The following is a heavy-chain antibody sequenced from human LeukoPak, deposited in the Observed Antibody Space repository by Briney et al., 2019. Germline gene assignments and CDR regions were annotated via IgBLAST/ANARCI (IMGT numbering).Heavy chain of an antibody. V-gene: IGHV3-23*01. J-gene: IGHJ6*03. Sequence: GGSLRLSCAASGFTFRSYAMSWVRLAPGRGLEWVSATTGSGGSTYYADSVKGRFTISRDNSKNTLYLQMNSLRAEDTAVYYCAKGVGYYYYMDVWGKGTTVTVSS. CDR1: GFTFRSYA. CDR3: AKGVGYYYYMDV. CDR2: TTGSGGST.